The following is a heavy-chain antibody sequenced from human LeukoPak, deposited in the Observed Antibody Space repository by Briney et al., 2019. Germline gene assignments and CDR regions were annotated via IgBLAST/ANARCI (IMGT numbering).Heavy chain of an antibody. D-gene: IGHD2-21*01. CDR1: GFPLSSFT. CDR3: AKDKMGGDFYYYGMGV. J-gene: IGHJ6*02. V-gene: IGHV3-21*04. CDR2: ISYSGSDV. Sequence: GGSVRLFCAASGFPLSSFTMHWVRQAPGKGLEWVASISYSGSDVYYAESVKGRFTISRDNAKKSLYLQMNSLRAEDTASYYCAKDKMGGDFYYYGMGVWGQGTTVTVSS.